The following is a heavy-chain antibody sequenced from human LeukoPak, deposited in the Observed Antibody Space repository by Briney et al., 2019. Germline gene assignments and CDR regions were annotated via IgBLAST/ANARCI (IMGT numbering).Heavy chain of an antibody. Sequence: GGSLRLSCAASGFTFSSYSMNWVRQAPGKGLEWVSSISSSSSYIYYADSVKGRFTISRDNAKNSLYLQMNGLRAEDTAVYYCARRIAARVGPFDYWGQGTLVTVSS. CDR1: GFTFSSYS. CDR3: ARRIAARVGPFDY. V-gene: IGHV3-21*01. J-gene: IGHJ4*02. D-gene: IGHD6-6*01. CDR2: ISSSSSYI.